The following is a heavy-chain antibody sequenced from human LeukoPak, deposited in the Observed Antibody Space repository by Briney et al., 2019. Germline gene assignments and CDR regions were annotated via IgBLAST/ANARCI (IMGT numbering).Heavy chain of an antibody. J-gene: IGHJ4*02. D-gene: IGHD5-24*01. Sequence: PGGSLRLSCAASGFTFSTSWMGWVRQAPGKGLEWVASIKQDGSERYYVDSVKGRFTISRDNAKNSLYLQMNSLRAEDTAVYYCVRVGRDGYTLDYWGQGTLVTVSS. CDR3: VRVGRDGYTLDY. V-gene: IGHV3-7*01. CDR1: GFTFSTSW. CDR2: IKQDGSER.